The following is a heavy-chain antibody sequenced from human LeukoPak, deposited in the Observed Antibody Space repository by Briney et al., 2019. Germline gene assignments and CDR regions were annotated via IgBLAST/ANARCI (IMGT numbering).Heavy chain of an antibody. Sequence: SETLSLTCTVSGGSISSGGYYWSWIRQHPGKGLEWIGYIYHSGSTYYNPSLKSRVTISVDTSKNQFSLKLSSVTAAYTAVYYCARAGGPRYWYFDLWGRGTLATVSS. J-gene: IGHJ2*01. CDR1: GGSISSGGYY. V-gene: IGHV4-31*03. CDR3: ARAGGPRYWYFDL. CDR2: IYHSGST. D-gene: IGHD1-1*01.